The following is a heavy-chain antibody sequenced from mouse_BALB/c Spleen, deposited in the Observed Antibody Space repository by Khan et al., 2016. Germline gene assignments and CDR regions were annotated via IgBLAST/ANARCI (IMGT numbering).Heavy chain of an antibody. Sequence: QIQVVQSGPELKKPGETVKISCKASGYTFTDYSMHWVKQAPGKGLKWMGWINTETGEPTYADDFKGRFAFSLETSASTAYLQINNLKNEDTATSFCARRDDYDGFAYWGQGTLVTVSA. J-gene: IGHJ3*01. CDR3: ARRDDYDGFAY. CDR1: GYTFTDYS. D-gene: IGHD2-4*01. V-gene: IGHV9-2-1*01. CDR2: INTETGEP.